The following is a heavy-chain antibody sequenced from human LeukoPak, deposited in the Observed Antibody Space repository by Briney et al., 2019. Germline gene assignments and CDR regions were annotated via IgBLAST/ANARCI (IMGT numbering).Heavy chain of an antibody. CDR3: AFFGVVISDAFDI. D-gene: IGHD3-3*01. CDR1: GGTFSSYA. V-gene: IGHV1-69*13. Sequence: ASVKVSCKASGGTFSSYAISWVRQAPGQGLEWMGGIIPIFGTANYAQKFQGRVTITADEPTSTAYMELSSPRSEDTAVYYCAFFGVVISDAFDIWGQGTMVTVSS. CDR2: IIPIFGTA. J-gene: IGHJ3*02.